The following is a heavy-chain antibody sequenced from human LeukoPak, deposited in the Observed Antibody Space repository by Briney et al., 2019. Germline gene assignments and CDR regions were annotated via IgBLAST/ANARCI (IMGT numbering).Heavy chain of an antibody. CDR2: IYTSGNT. CDR1: GGSISSGSYY. Sequence: QVQLQESGPGLVKPSQTLSLTCTVSGGSISSGSYYWSWIRRPAGNGLEWIGRIYTSGNTNYNPSLKSRVTISVDTSKNQFSLKLSSVTAADTAVYYCASSTYSSGSDYWGQGTLVTVSS. V-gene: IGHV4-61*02. CDR3: ASSTYSSGSDY. D-gene: IGHD6-19*01. J-gene: IGHJ4*02.